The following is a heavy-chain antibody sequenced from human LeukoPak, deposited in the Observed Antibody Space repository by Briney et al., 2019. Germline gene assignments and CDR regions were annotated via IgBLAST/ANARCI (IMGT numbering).Heavy chain of an antibody. CDR3: AKSVVVPAAHFDY. CDR2: IRGSGGST. CDR1: GFTFSSYA. D-gene: IGHD2-2*01. J-gene: IGHJ4*02. Sequence: GGSLRLSCAASGFTFSSYAMGWVRQAPGKGLEWVSAIRGSGGSTYYADSVKGRFTISRDNSKNTLYLQMNSLRAEDTAVYYCAKSVVVPAAHFDYWGQGTLVTVSS. V-gene: IGHV3-23*01.